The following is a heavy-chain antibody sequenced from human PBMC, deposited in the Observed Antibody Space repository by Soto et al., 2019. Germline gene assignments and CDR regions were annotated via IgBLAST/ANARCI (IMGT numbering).Heavy chain of an antibody. J-gene: IGHJ6*02. CDR1: GFTFSSYS. CDR3: ARDSMVRGVIMKIYYGMDV. D-gene: IGHD3-10*01. V-gene: IGHV3-48*02. Sequence: GGSLRLSCAASGFTFSSYSMNWVRQAPGKGLEWVSYISSSSSTIYYADSVKGRFTISRDNAKNSLYLQVNSLRDEDTAVYYCARDSMVRGVIMKIYYGMDVWGQGTTVTVSS. CDR2: ISSSSSTI.